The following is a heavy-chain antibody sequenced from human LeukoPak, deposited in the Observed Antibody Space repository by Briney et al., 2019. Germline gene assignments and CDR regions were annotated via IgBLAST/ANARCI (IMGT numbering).Heavy chain of an antibody. CDR3: ARGTTVTTWDY. V-gene: IGHV4-59*01. CDR1: GGSISSYY. Sequence: SEXLSLTCTVSGGSISSYYWSWLRQPPGKGLEWIGYIYYSGSTNYNPSLKSRVTISVDTSKNQFSLKLSSVTAADTAVYYCARGTTVTTWDYWGQGTLVTVSS. D-gene: IGHD4-17*01. CDR2: IYYSGST. J-gene: IGHJ4*02.